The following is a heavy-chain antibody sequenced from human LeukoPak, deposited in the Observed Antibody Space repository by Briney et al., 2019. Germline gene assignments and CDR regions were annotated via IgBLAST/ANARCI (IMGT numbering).Heavy chain of an antibody. V-gene: IGHV4-39*01. CDR3: ARRRENSDDAFDI. CDR2: ISYTGTT. J-gene: IGHJ3*02. Sequence: KASETLSLTCTVSGVSISSSNCYWGWIRQPPGKGLEWIGIISYTGTTHYIPSLMSRVIISVDTSKNQFSLKVNSVTAADTAVYYCARRRENSDDAFDIWGQGTMVTVSS. D-gene: IGHD2/OR15-2a*01. CDR1: GVSISSSNCY.